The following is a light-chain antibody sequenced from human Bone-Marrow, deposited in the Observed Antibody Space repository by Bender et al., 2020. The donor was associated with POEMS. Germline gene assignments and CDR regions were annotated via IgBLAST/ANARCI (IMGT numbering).Light chain of an antibody. CDR2: EDT. Sequence: QSALTQPASVSGSPGQSITISCTGSSSDVGNYNLVSWYQQYPGKAPKIVIYEDTKRPSGVSNRFSGSKSGNTASLTISGLRAEDEADYYCCSYAGSSTSVFGGGTRLTVL. CDR3: CSYAGSSTSV. CDR1: SSDVGNYNL. V-gene: IGLV2-23*01. J-gene: IGLJ2*01.